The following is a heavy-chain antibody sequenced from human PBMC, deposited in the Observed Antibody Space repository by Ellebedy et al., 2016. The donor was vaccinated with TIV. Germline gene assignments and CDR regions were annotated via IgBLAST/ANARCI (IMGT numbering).Heavy chain of an antibody. CDR1: GFTFDDYG. CDR3: ARRFGGWYPCFDY. V-gene: IGHV3-20*04. CDR2: IHWNGGSK. D-gene: IGHD6-19*01. J-gene: IGHJ4*02. Sequence: GESLKISCAASGFTFDDYGMSWVRQAPGKGLEWVSGIHWNGGSKGYADSVKGRFTISRDNAKNSLYLQMNSLRAEDTALYYCARRFGGWYPCFDYWGQGTLVTVSS.